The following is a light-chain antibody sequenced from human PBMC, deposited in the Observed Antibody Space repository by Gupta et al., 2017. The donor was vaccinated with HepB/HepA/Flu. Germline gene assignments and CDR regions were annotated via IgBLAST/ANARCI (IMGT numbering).Light chain of an antibody. V-gene: IGLV1-51*02. CDR3: GTWDSSLSAGV. CDR2: ENN. J-gene: IGLJ3*02. CDR1: SSNIGKNY. Sequence: QSVLPQPPSVSAAPGQKVTISCSGSSSNIGKNYVSWYQQLPGTAPKLLIYENNKRPSGIPDRFSGSKSGTSATLGITGLQTGDEADYYCGTWDSSLSAGVFGGGTKVTVL.